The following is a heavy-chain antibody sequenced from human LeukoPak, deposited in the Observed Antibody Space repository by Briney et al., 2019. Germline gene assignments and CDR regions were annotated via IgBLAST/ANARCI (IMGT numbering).Heavy chain of an antibody. Sequence: AGGSLRLSCAASGFTFSSYSMNWVRQAPGKGLEWVSYISSSSSTIYYADSVKGRFTISRDNAKNTLYLQMNSLRAEDTAMYYCARVSGSRNYYFGASDVWGQGTMVTVSS. V-gene: IGHV3-48*04. CDR2: ISSSSSTI. CDR3: ARVSGSRNYYFGASDV. J-gene: IGHJ3*01. CDR1: GFTFSSYS. D-gene: IGHD3-10*01.